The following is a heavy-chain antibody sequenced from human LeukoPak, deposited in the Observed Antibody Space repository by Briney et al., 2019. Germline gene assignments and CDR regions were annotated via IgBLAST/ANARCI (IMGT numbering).Heavy chain of an antibody. CDR2: SYSGGST. Sequence: PGGSLRLSCAASGFTVSSNYMSWVRQAPGEALECVSLSYSGGSTYYADSVTGRFTISRDNSKNTLFHQTNSLRAEDTALYYCARGGTDGYNFDYWGQGTLVTVSS. D-gene: IGHD5-24*01. J-gene: IGHJ4*02. CDR1: GFTVSSNY. V-gene: IGHV3-66*01. CDR3: ARGGTDGYNFDY.